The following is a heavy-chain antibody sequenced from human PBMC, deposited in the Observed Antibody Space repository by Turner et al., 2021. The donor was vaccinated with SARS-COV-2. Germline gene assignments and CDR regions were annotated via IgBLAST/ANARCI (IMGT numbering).Heavy chain of an antibody. CDR1: GYTFTDYY. J-gene: IGHJ3*02. CDR3: ARPLSVDDAFDI. D-gene: IGHD1-26*01. V-gene: IGHV1-2*02. Sequence: QEHLLPSGAELQRPGASVKVSCQASGYTFTDYYVHWIRQAPGQSLECMGWINPSSGGTDYAQKFQGRVTMTRDTSISTAYMELSRLRSDDTAVYYCARPLSVDDAFDIWGQGTMVTVSS. CDR2: INPSSGGT.